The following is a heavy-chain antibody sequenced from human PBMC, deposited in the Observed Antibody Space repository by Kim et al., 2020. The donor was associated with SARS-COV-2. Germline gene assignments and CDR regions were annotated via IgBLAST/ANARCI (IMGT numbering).Heavy chain of an antibody. CDR3: TGGSGSYDVYGMDV. CDR2: IRSKAKSYAT. CDR1: GFTFSGSA. Sequence: GGSLRLSCVASGFTFSGSAMQWVRQASGKGLEWVGRIRSKAKSYATAYAASVEGRFTISRDDSKNTAYLQMNSPKTEDTAVYYCTGGSGSYDVYGMDVWGQGTTVTVSS. D-gene: IGHD3-10*01. J-gene: IGHJ6*02. V-gene: IGHV3-73*01.